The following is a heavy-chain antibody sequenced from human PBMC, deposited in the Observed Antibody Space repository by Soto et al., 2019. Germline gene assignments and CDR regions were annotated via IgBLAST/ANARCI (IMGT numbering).Heavy chain of an antibody. CDR1: GCSISSSIYY. CDR2: IDYSGST. D-gene: IGHD5-18*01. V-gene: IGHV4-39*01. Sequence: QLQLQESGPGLVKPSETLSLTCTVSGCSISSSIYYWGWLRHPPGKGLEWIGSIDYSGSTYYNPSLKSRVTISVDTSKNQFSLKLTSVTAADTAVYYCERVVDTAIYYGMDVWGQVTTVTVSS. J-gene: IGHJ6*02. CDR3: ERVVDTAIYYGMDV.